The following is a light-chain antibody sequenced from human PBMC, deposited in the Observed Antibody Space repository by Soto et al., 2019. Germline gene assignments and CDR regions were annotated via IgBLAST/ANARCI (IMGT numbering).Light chain of an antibody. J-gene: IGKJ4*01. CDR1: PSVTNY. Sequence: EIVLTQSPATLSLSPGERATLSCRASPSVTNYLAWYQQKPGQPPRLLIYRVSSRATGIPDRFSGSGSGTDFTLTISRLEPEDFAVYYCQQYGNVPLTFGGGTKVDIK. V-gene: IGKV3-20*01. CDR3: QQYGNVPLT. CDR2: RVS.